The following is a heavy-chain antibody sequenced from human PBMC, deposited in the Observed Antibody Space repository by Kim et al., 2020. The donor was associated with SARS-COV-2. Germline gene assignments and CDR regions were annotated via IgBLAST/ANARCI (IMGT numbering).Heavy chain of an antibody. V-gene: IGHV4-30-4*01. CDR1: GGSISSDQYY. CDR2: IYHSGSS. CDR3: ARGTYSGSGSYFLDY. J-gene: IGHJ4*02. Sequence: SETLSLTCTVSGGSISSDQYYWSWIRQPPGMGLEWIGYIYHSGSSFYKSPFRSRLTMSVDPSQRQFSLRLTSVTATDTATYYCARGTYSGSGSYFLDYWGQGALVTVSS. D-gene: IGHD3-10*01.